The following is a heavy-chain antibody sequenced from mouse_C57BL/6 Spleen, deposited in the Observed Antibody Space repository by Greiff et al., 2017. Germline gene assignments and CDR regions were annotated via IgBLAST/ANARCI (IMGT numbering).Heavy chain of an antibody. CDR2: ISNGGGST. D-gene: IGHD2-3*01. V-gene: IGHV5-12*01. CDR1: GFTFSDYY. Sequence: EVQVVESGGGLVQPGGSLKLSCAASGFTFSDYYMYWVRQTPEKRLEWVAYISNGGGSTYYPDTVKGRFTISRDNAKNTLYLQMSRLKSEDTAMYYCARTSDGYPFDYWGQGTTLTVSS. CDR3: ARTSDGYPFDY. J-gene: IGHJ2*01.